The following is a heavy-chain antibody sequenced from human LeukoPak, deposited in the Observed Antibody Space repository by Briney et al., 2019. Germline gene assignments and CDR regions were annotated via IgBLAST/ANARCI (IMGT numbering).Heavy chain of an antibody. J-gene: IGHJ4*02. D-gene: IGHD2-2*02. CDR1: GFTFDDYA. Sequence: PGGSLRLSCAASGFTFDDYAMHWVRQAPGKGLEWVSGISWNSGSIGYADSVKGRFTISRDNAKNSLYLQMNSLRAEDTALYYCAKDTGPDFVVVPAAIGYWGQGTLVTVSS. V-gene: IGHV3-9*01. CDR2: ISWNSGSI. CDR3: AKDTGPDFVVVPAAIGY.